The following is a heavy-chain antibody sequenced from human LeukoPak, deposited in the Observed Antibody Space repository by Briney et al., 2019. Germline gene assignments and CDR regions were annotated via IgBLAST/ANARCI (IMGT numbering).Heavy chain of an antibody. CDR3: ARHRGITMIVD. CDR2: IYPGDSDT. V-gene: IGHV5-51*01. D-gene: IGHD3-22*01. Sequence: GASLQISCQGSGSRFTSYWIGWVRPLPGKGLEWMGIIYPGDSDTRYSPSFQGQVTISADKSISTAYLQWSSLKASGTAMYYCARHRGITMIVDWGQGTLVTVSS. CDR1: GSRFTSYW. J-gene: IGHJ4*02.